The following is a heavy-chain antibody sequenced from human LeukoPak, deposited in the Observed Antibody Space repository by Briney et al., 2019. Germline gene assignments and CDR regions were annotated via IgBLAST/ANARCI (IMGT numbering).Heavy chain of an antibody. CDR1: GGSISSYY. J-gene: IGHJ4*02. CDR2: IYTSGST. D-gene: IGHD2-2*01. V-gene: IGHV4-4*09. CDR3: ARLLRYCSSTSCPRYYFDY. Sequence: PSETLSLTCTVSGGSISSYYWSWIRQPPGKGLEWIGNIYTSGSTNYNPSLKSRVTISVDTSKNQFSLKLSSVTAADTAVYYCARLLRYCSSTSCPRYYFDYWGQGTLVTVSS.